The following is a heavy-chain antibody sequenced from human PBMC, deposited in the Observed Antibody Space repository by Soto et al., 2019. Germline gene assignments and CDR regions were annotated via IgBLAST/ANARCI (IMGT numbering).Heavy chain of an antibody. J-gene: IGHJ4*02. Sequence: SVKVSCKASGGTFSSYTISWVRQAPGQGLEWMGRIIPILGIANYAQKFQGRVTITADKSTSTAYMELSSLRSEDTAVYYCARHYYYNSGNYHSHFDSWGQGTLVTVSS. D-gene: IGHD3-10*01. CDR1: GGTFSSYT. CDR2: IIPILGIA. CDR3: ARHYYYNSGNYHSHFDS. V-gene: IGHV1-69*02.